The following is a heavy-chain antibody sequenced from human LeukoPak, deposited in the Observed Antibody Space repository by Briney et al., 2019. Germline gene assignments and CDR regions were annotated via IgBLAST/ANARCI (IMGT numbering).Heavy chain of an antibody. D-gene: IGHD6-13*01. CDR3: ARSKAIAAAGTFDY. V-gene: IGHV3-74*01. CDR1: GFTFSSYW. J-gene: IGHJ4*02. Sequence: GGSLRLSCAASGFTFSSYWMSWVRQAPGKGLVWVSRINSDGSSTSYADSVKGRFTISRDNAKNTLYLQMNSLRAEDTAVYYCARSKAIAAAGTFDYWGQGTLVTVSS. CDR2: INSDGSST.